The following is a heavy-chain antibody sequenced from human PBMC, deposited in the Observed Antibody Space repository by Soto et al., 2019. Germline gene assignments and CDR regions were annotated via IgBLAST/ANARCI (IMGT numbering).Heavy chain of an antibody. D-gene: IGHD3-3*01. Sequence: GGSLRLSCAASGFTFSSFFMHWVRQVPGEGLEWVSRISGDGGTISYADSVKGRFTISRDNAKNTLYLQMNSLRAEDTAVYYCARGAVTIFGVGHYYGMDVWGQGTTVTVSS. CDR2: ISGDGGTI. J-gene: IGHJ6*02. CDR1: GFTFSSFF. CDR3: ARGAVTIFGVGHYYGMDV. V-gene: IGHV3-74*01.